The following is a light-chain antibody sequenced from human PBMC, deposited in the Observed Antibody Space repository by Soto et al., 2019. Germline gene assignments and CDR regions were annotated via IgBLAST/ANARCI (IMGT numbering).Light chain of an antibody. CDR3: QSYDSSPGV. J-gene: IGLJ2*01. CDR1: SSNIGAGYD. CDR2: GNS. Sequence: QSVLTQPPSVSGAPGQRVTISCTGSSSNIGAGYDVHWYQQLPGTAPKLLIYGNSNRPSGVPDRFSGSKSGTSASLAITGLQAEDEADYSFQSYDSSPGVFGGGTQLSVL. V-gene: IGLV1-40*01.